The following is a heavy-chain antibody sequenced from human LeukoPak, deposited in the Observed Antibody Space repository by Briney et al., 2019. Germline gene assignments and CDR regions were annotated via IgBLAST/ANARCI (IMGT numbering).Heavy chain of an antibody. CDR3: TRDPYYYDSSGCFDY. J-gene: IGHJ4*02. CDR2: ISSSGSTI. V-gene: IGHV3-48*03. D-gene: IGHD3-22*01. Sequence: GGSLRLSCAASGFTFSSYEMNWVRQAPGKRLEWVSYISSSGSTIYYADSVKGRFTISRDNAKNSLYLQMNSLRAEDTAVYYCTRDPYYYDSSGCFDYWGQGTLVTVSS. CDR1: GFTFSSYE.